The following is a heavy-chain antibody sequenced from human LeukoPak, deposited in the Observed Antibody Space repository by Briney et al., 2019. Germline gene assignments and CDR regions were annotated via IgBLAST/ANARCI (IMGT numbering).Heavy chain of an antibody. Sequence: PGGSLRLSCAASGFTVNNKYMTWVRQAPGKGLEWVSLIYNDGRTYYADSVKGRFTISRDNFKNTLYLQMNSLRAEDTAVYYCAKNIVGALRGGAFDIWGQGTMVTVSS. J-gene: IGHJ3*02. D-gene: IGHD1-26*01. V-gene: IGHV3-53*01. CDR2: IYNDGRT. CDR1: GFTVNNKY. CDR3: AKNIVGALRGGAFDI.